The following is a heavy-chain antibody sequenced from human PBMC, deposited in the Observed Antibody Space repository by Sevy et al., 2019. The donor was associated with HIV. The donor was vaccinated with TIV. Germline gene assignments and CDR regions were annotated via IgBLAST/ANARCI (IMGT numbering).Heavy chain of an antibody. V-gene: IGHV1-2*02. Sequence: ASVKVSCKASGNTFSGFYTHWVRQAPGQGLEWMGWISPNSGGANYAQKFQGRVTVTRDTSINTVYMEMSGLRSDDTAVYYVAGGFSLSLTGFFQYWGQGTLVTVSS. D-gene: IGHD3-3*01. CDR1: GNTFSGFY. J-gene: IGHJ1*01. CDR3: AGGFSLSLTGFFQY. CDR2: ISPNSGGA.